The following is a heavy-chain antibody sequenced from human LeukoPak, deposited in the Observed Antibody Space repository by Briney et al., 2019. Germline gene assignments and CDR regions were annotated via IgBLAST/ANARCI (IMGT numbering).Heavy chain of an antibody. CDR2: IYYSGST. CDR3: ARSTIFGVVYY. Sequence: SETLSLTCTVSGGSISSYYWSWIRQPPGKGLEWSGYIYYSGSTNYNPSLKSRVTISVDTSKNQFSLKLSSVTAADTAVYYCARSTIFGVVYYWGQGTLVTVSS. D-gene: IGHD3-3*01. V-gene: IGHV4-59*01. J-gene: IGHJ4*02. CDR1: GGSISSYY.